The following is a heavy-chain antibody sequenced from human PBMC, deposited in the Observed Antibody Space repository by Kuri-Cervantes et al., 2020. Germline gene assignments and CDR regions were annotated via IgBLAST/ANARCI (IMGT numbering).Heavy chain of an antibody. CDR2: IWYDGSNK. V-gene: IGHV3-33*01. CDR1: GFTFSSYG. J-gene: IGHJ4*02. CDR3: ARSRPSSCFDY. Sequence: GGSLRLSCAASGFTFSSYGMHWVRQAPGKGLEWVAVIWYDGSNKYYADSVTGRFTISRDNSKNTLYLQMNSLRAEDTAVYYCARSRPSSCFDYWGQGTLVTVSS. D-gene: IGHD6-13*01.